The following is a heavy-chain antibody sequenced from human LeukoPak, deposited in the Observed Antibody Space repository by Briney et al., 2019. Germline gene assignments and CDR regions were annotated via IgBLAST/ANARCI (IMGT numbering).Heavy chain of an antibody. V-gene: IGHV3-23*01. D-gene: IGHD2/OR15-2a*01. J-gene: IGHJ4*02. Sequence: PGVSLRLSCALSGFTFSSYAMSWVRQAPEKGLEWLSAISGSGGSTYYAHSVKRRFTISRDNSKNTLYLQMNSLRAEDTAVYYCAKNRAPGGPGFFDYWGQGTLVTVSS. CDR1: GFTFSSYA. CDR3: AKNRAPGGPGFFDY. CDR2: ISGSGGST.